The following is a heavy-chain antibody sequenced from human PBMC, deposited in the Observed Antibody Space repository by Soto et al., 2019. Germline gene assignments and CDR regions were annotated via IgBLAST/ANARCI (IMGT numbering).Heavy chain of an antibody. Sequence: PGGSLRLSCAASGFTFSSYNMNWVRQAPGKGLEWVSYISGSSSPIYYADSVKGRFTISRDNARNSLYLQMNSLRAEDTAVYYCSRGCSGSCWFNYWGQGTLVNVAS. J-gene: IGHJ4*02. CDR2: ISGSSSPI. CDR1: GFTFSSYN. D-gene: IGHD2-15*01. CDR3: SRGCSGSCWFNY. V-gene: IGHV3-48*01.